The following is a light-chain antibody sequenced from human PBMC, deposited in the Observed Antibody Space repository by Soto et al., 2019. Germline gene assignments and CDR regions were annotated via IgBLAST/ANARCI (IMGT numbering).Light chain of an antibody. CDR3: QQYNSWPPIT. V-gene: IGKV3-15*01. J-gene: IGKJ5*01. CDR2: DAS. Sequence: IVMTQSPATLSVSPWERATLSCRASQSISRNLAWYQQNPGQAPRLLLYDASTRATGIPDRFSGCGSGTEFTLTISSLQSEDFVVYYCQQYNSWPPITFGQGTRLEIK. CDR1: QSISRN.